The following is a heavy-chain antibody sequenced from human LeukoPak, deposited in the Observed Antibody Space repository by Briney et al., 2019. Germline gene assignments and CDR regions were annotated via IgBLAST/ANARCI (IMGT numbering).Heavy chain of an antibody. D-gene: IGHD1-1*01. CDR2: IGGSGSST. V-gene: IGHV3-23*01. J-gene: IGHJ4*02. CDR3: AKGLRSSGSHNPFDY. Sequence: GRSLRLSCAASGFTFSNYVMSWVRQAPGKGLEWVSAIGGSGSSTYFADSVKGRFTISRDSSKNTLYLQMNSLRAEDTAIYYCAKGLRSSGSHNPFDYWGQGTLVTVSS. CDR1: GFTFSNYV.